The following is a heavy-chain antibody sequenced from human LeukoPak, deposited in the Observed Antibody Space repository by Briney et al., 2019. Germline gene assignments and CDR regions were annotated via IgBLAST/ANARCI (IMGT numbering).Heavy chain of an antibody. CDR3: ARVGYSSGGGDY. D-gene: IGHD6-19*01. J-gene: IGHJ4*02. CDR2: ISSSSSYI. Sequence: GGSLRLSCAASGFTFSSYSMNWVRQAPGKGLEWVSSISSSSSYIYYADSVKGRFTISRDNAKNSLCLQMNSLRAEDTAVYYCARVGYSSGGGDYWGQGTLVTVSS. CDR1: GFTFSSYS. V-gene: IGHV3-21*01.